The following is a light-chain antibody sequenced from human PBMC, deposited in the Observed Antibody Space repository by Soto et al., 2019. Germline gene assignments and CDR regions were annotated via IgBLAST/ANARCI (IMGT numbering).Light chain of an antibody. J-gene: IGKJ5*01. CDR3: RQYYSYPIT. V-gene: IGKV1-39*01. Sequence: IQMTQSTSSLSASVEDRVIITCRASQSISNHLNWYQQKPGKAPKLLIFAASSLQSGVPSRFSGSRSGPDFTLTISCLQSEDFATYYCRQYYSYPITFGQGTRLEIK. CDR1: QSISNH. CDR2: AAS.